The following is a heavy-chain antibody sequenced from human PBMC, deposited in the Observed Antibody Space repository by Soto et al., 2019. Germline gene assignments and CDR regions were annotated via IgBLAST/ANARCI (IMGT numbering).Heavy chain of an antibody. Sequence: QVQLVQSGAEVKKPGASVKVSCKASGYTFTSYGISWVRQASGQGLEWMGWISAYNGNTKYAQKLQGRVTMTTDTSTSTPYMELRSLRSDDTAVYYWARDEAYKWNDGGWFDPWGQGTLVTVSS. CDR1: GYTFTSYG. CDR3: ARDEAYKWNDGGWFDP. J-gene: IGHJ5*02. V-gene: IGHV1-18*01. D-gene: IGHD1-1*01. CDR2: ISAYNGNT.